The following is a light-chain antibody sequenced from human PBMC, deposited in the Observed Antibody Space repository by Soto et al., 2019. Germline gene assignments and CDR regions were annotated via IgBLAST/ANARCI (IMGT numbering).Light chain of an antibody. V-gene: IGLV2-14*01. J-gene: IGLJ7*01. CDR3: SSCITANTRCV. Sequence: QSALTQPASVSGSPGQSITISCTGTSSDIGRYNYVSWFQQHPGKVPKLVIFEVNYRPSGVSDRFSGSKSGNTASLTITGLQAEDEADYYCSSCITANTRCVFGSGTQLIVL. CDR2: EVN. CDR1: SSDIGRYNY.